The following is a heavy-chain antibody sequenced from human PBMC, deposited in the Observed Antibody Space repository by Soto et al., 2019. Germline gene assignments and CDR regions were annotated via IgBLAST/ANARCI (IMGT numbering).Heavy chain of an antibody. CDR1: GFTFNDYW. D-gene: IGHD6-13*01. Sequence: EVQLVESGGGLVQPGGSLRLSCAAAGFTFNDYWMHWVRQAPGKGLVWVSRIHGSGAYTDYADSVKGRFTISRDNAKNTLYLQLTSLRVEDTAIYYCARDLHIAAANYWGQGTLVTVSS. J-gene: IGHJ4*02. CDR2: IHGSGAYT. V-gene: IGHV3-74*01. CDR3: ARDLHIAAANY.